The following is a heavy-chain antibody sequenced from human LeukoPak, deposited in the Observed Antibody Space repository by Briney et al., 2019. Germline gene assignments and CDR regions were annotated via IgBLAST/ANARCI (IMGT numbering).Heavy chain of an antibody. CDR3: ARDNDWAFHY. D-gene: IGHD3-9*01. J-gene: IGHJ4*02. CDR1: GFTFSSYA. V-gene: IGHV3-48*02. CDR2: INHNGEMI. Sequence: GGSLRLSCAASGFTFSSYAMHWVRQAPGKGLEWVSYINHNGEMIFYPDFVKGRSTISRDNAKNSLYLQMNSLRDEDTAVYYCARDNDWAFHYWGQGTLVTVSS.